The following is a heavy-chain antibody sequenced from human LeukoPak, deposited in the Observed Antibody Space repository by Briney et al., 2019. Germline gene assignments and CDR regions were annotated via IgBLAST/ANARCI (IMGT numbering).Heavy chain of an antibody. CDR3: ARVAAGIGFFQH. D-gene: IGHD6-13*01. V-gene: IGHV4-38-2*02. CDR1: GYSISSGYY. CDR2: IHYGGNT. J-gene: IGHJ1*01. Sequence: SETLSLTCIVSGYSISSGYYWGWIRQPPGQGLEWIGNIHYGGNTYYNPSFKSRVTISVDTSKNQLSLKLSSVTAADTAVYYCARVAAGIGFFQHWGQGTLVTVSS.